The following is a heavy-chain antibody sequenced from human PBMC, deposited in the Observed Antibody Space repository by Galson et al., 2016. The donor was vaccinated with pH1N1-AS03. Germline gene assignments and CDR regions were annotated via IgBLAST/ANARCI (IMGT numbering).Heavy chain of an antibody. D-gene: IGHD3-22*01. CDR3: VVWSSSAVRWGFDY. CDR1: GFPFSNSG. CDR2: IWYDGSSQ. V-gene: IGHV3-33*01. Sequence: SLRLSCAASGFPFSNSGMRWVRQAPGKGLEWVALIWYDGSSQYYTDSVKGRFTISRDNSENTLYLQMNSLRPEDTAGYYCVVWSSSAVRWGFDYRGQGTLVTVSS. J-gene: IGHJ4*02.